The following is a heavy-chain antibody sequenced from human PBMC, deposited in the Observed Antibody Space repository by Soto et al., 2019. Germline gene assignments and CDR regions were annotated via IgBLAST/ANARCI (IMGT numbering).Heavy chain of an antibody. CDR3: ARISRTYYYDSSGHLNWFDP. CDR2: INHSGST. D-gene: IGHD3-22*01. CDR1: GGSFSGYY. Sequence: PSETLSLTCAVYGGSFSGYYWSWIRQPPGKGLEWIGEINHSGSTNYNPSLKSRVTISVDTSKNQFSLKLSSVTAADTAVYYCARISRTYYYDSSGHLNWFDPWGQGTLVTVSS. V-gene: IGHV4-34*01. J-gene: IGHJ5*02.